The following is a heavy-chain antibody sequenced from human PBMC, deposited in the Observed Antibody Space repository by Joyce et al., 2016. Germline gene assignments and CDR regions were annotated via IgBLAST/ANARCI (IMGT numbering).Heavy chain of an antibody. CDR2: VNERRRT. CDR1: GGSLSGYY. J-gene: IGHJ1*01. Sequence: QVQLQEWGAGLLKPSETLSLTCAVYGGSLSGYYWSWIRQAPGMGLEWIGEVNERRRTNNNPSLKRRATTSMDTSKNQFSLRLTTVTAADTAVYFYARARRGIILARGEMGEYLQHWGRGTVVIVSS. CDR3: ARARRGIILARGEMGEYLQH. D-gene: IGHD3-10*01. V-gene: IGHV4-34*04.